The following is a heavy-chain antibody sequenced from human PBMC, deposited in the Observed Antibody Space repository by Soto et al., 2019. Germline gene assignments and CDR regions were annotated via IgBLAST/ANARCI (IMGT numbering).Heavy chain of an antibody. Sequence: GESLKISCKGSGYSFTTTWIGWVRQMPGYGLEWMGIINPGDSDTRYRPSFQGQVTISADQSISTAYLQWSSLKASDTAMYYCATPYDYADIRGGSWGQGTLVTVSS. CDR2: INPGDSDT. V-gene: IGHV5-51*01. D-gene: IGHD4-17*01. CDR1: GYSFTTTW. CDR3: ATPYDYADIRGGS. J-gene: IGHJ5*02.